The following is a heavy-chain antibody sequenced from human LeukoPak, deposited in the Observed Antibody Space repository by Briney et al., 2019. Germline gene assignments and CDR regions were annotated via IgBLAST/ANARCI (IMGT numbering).Heavy chain of an antibody. CDR3: ARESLSAAPPTTYVVVTAPDAFDI. J-gene: IGHJ3*02. CDR2: ISSSSSYI. Sequence: GGSLRLSCAASGFTFSSYSMNWVRQAPGKGLEWVSSISSSSSYIYYADSVKGRFTISRDNAKNSLYLQMNSLRAEDTAVYYCARESLSAAPPTTYVVVTAPDAFDIWGQGTMVTVSS. CDR1: GFTFSSYS. D-gene: IGHD2-21*02. V-gene: IGHV3-21*01.